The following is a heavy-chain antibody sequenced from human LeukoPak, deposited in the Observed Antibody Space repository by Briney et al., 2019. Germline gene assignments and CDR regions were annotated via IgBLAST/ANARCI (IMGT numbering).Heavy chain of an antibody. CDR2: ISSSSSTI. V-gene: IGHV3-48*04. D-gene: IGHD2-15*01. CDR3: ARHRDCSGGSCYGDFDY. J-gene: IGHJ4*02. Sequence: PGGSLRLSCAASGFTFSSYSMNWVRQAPGKGLEWVSYISSSSSTIYYADSVKGRSTISRDNAKNSLYLQMNSLRAEDTAVYYCARHRDCSGGSCYGDFDYWGQGTLVTVSS. CDR1: GFTFSSYS.